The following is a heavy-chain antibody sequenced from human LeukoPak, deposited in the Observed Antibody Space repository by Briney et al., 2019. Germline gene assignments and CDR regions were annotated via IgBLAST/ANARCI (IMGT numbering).Heavy chain of an antibody. V-gene: IGHV1-2*02. CDR3: ARGSSSWVDLAFDY. D-gene: IGHD6-13*01. CDR1: GYTFTGYY. J-gene: IGHJ4*02. Sequence: ASVKLSCKASGYTFTGYYMHWVRQAPGQGLEWMGWINPNSGGTNYAQKFQGRVTMTRDTSISTAYMELSRLRSDDTAVYYCARGSSSWVDLAFDYWGQGTLVTVSS. CDR2: INPNSGGT.